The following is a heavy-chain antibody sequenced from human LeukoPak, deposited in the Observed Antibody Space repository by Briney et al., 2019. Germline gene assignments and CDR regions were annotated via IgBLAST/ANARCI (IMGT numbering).Heavy chain of an antibody. D-gene: IGHD1-1*01. CDR3: ARQQSSQLYYFAI. V-gene: IGHV4-59*01. CDR2: IYYTGST. CDR1: GGSISSYY. J-gene: IGHJ4*02. Sequence: SETLSLTCTVAGGSISSYYLTCIRQPPGKGLEWIGYIYYTGSTNYNPSLKSRVTISVDTSKNQFSLKLSSVTAADTAVYYCARQQSSQLYYFAICGRGTLVTVSS.